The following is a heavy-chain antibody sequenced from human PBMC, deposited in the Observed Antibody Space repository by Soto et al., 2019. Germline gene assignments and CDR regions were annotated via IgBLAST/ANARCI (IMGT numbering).Heavy chain of an antibody. CDR1: GYTFTSYD. V-gene: IGHV1-8*01. J-gene: IGHJ6*01. Sequence: ASVKVSCKASGYTFTSYDINWVRQATGQGLEWMGWMNPNSGNTGYAQKFQGRVTMTRNTSISTAYMELSSLRSEDTAVYYCAYLAYCGGDCYWDVWGQGTTVTVSS. D-gene: IGHD2-21*02. CDR2: MNPNSGNT. CDR3: AYLAYCGGDCYWDV.